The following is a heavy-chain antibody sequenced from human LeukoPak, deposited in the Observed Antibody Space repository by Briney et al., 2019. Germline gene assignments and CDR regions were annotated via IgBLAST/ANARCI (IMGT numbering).Heavy chain of an antibody. V-gene: IGHV4-34*01. CDR1: GGSFSGYY. CDR3: SRYDSDTGDFDP. D-gene: IGHD3-10*01. J-gene: IGHJ5*02. Sequence: PSETLSLTCAVFGGSFSGYYWSWIRQPPGKGLEWIGEINHSGSTIYNPSFKSRVTISVDTSKNQVSLKLSSVTAADTAFYYCSRYDSDTGDFDPWGQGTLVTISS. CDR2: INHSGST.